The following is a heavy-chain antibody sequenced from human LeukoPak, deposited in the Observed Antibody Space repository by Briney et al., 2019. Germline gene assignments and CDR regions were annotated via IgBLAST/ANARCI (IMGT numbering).Heavy chain of an antibody. Sequence: GGSLRLSCAASGFTVSSSYMNWVRQAPGKGLEWVSLIYSGGGTYYADSVKGRFTISRDNSKNTLYLQMNSLRAEDTAVYYCARNYYDSGAYYYFDYRGQGTLVTVSS. V-gene: IGHV3-66*01. CDR2: IYSGGGT. D-gene: IGHD3-22*01. J-gene: IGHJ4*02. CDR1: GFTVSSSY. CDR3: ARNYYDSGAYYYFDY.